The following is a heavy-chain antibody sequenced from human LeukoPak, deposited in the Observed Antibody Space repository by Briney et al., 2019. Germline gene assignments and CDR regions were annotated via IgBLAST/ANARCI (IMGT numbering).Heavy chain of an antibody. J-gene: IGHJ6*04. CDR3: ARDGYGSGSGYYGMDV. D-gene: IGHD3-10*01. CDR1: GFTFSDYY. Sequence: GGSLRLSCAASGFTFSDYYMSWIRQAPGKGLEWVSYISSSSSYTNYADSVKGRFTISRDNAKNSLYLQMNSLRAEDTAVHYCARDGYGSGSGYYGMDVWGKGTTVTVSS. V-gene: IGHV3-11*06. CDR2: ISSSSSYT.